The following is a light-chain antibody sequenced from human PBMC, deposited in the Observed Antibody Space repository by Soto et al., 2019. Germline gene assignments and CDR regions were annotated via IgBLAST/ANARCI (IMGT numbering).Light chain of an antibody. J-gene: IGKJ1*01. CDR1: QSISSW. CDR3: QQYNSYST. V-gene: IGKV1-5*01. Sequence: DIQMTRSPSTLSVSVGDRVTITCRASQSISSWLAWYQQKPGKAPKLLIYDASSLESGVPSRFSGSGSGTEFTLTISSLQPDDFATYYCQQYNSYSTFGQGTKVDIK. CDR2: DAS.